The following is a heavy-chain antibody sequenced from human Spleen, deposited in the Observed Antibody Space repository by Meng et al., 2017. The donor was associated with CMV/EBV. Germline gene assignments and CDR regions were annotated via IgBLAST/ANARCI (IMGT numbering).Heavy chain of an antibody. Sequence: SWGWVRKPPGKELEWIGTIYYTGSTYYHPSLKSRVTMSLDMSKNQFSLKLSSVTAADTAVYYCARVIARSTPKYYDFWSGRFYWFDPWGQGTLVTVSS. V-gene: IGHV4-39*07. J-gene: IGHJ5*02. D-gene: IGHD3-3*01. CDR1: S. CDR3: ARVIARSTPKYYDFWSGRFYWFDP. CDR2: IYYTGST.